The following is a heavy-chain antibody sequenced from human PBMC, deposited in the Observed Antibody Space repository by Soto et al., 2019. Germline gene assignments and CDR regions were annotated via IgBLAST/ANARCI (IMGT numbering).Heavy chain of an antibody. CDR2: ISYDGSIQ. V-gene: IGHV3-30*03. J-gene: IGHJ3*02. Sequence: QVQLVESGGGVVQPGRSLRLSCAASGFTFSNYVMHWVRQAPGKGLEWVTIISYDGSIQYYADSVKGRFTISRDNSKSTLYLQMNSLRAGDTAVYYCARGGWELLWPAFDIWCLGTVVTVS. CDR3: ARGGWELLWPAFDI. CDR1: GFTFSNYV. D-gene: IGHD1-26*01.